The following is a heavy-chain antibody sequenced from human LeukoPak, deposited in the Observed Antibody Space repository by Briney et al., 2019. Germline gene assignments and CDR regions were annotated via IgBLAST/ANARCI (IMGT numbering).Heavy chain of an antibody. CDR1: GYTVTSYD. Sequence: ASVKVSCKASGYTVTSYDINWVRQATGQGLEWMGWMNPNSGNTGYAQKFQGRVTITRNTSISTAYMELSSLRSEDTAVYYCARVLPTYDFWSGHYYYYYMDVWGKGTTVTVSS. CDR3: ARVLPTYDFWSGHYYYYYMDV. J-gene: IGHJ6*03. D-gene: IGHD3-3*01. V-gene: IGHV1-8*03. CDR2: MNPNSGNT.